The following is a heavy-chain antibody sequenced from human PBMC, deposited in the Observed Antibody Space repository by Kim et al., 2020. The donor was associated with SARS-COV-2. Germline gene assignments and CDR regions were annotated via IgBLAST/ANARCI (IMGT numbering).Heavy chain of an antibody. CDR2: IRSKAYGGTT. CDR3: TRGEWELSDY. J-gene: IGHJ4*02. V-gene: IGHV3-49*04. CDR1: GFTFGDYA. D-gene: IGHD1-26*01. Sequence: GGSLRLSCTASGFTFGDYAMSWVRQAPGKGLEWVGFIRSKAYGGTTEYAASVKGRFTISRDDSKSIAYLQMNSLKTEDTAVYYCTRGEWELSDYWGQGTLVTVSS.